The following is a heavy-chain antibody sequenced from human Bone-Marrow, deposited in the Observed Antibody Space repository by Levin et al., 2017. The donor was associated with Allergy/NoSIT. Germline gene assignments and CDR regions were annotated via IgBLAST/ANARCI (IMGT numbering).Heavy chain of an antibody. J-gene: IGHJ4*02. D-gene: IGHD3-22*01. CDR1: GYTFTGYY. Sequence: ASVKVSCKASGYTFTGYYMHWVRQAPGQGLEWMGWINPNSGGTNYAQKFQGRVTMTRDTSISTAYMELSRLRSDDTAVYYCARGSYYYDSSGYNGGFDYWGQGTLVTVSS. CDR2: INPNSGGT. CDR3: ARGSYYYDSSGYNGGFDY. V-gene: IGHV1-2*02.